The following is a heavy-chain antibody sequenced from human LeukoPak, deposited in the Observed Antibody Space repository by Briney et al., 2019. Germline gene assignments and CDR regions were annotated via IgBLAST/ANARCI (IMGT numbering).Heavy chain of an antibody. Sequence: GGYLRLSCAASGFTFIDYDMHWVRQVIGKGLEWVSAIGIRGDTHYSGSVKGRFTISRENAESSLYLQMNSLRAEDTAVYYCARGGIQVSGIDEFDYWGQGTLVTVSS. CDR1: GFTFIDYD. CDR2: IGIRGDT. J-gene: IGHJ4*02. CDR3: ARGGIQVSGIDEFDY. V-gene: IGHV3-13*01. D-gene: IGHD6-19*01.